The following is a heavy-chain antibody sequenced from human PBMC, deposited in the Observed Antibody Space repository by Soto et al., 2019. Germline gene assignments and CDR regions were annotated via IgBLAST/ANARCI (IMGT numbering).Heavy chain of an antibody. Sequence: EVQLVESGGGLVKPGGSLRLSCAASGFTFSSYTMKWVRQAPGKGLEWVASISSSYYIKYADSVKGRFTISRDNAKNSLYLQMNSLRAEDTAVYYCARGDVVVLTATSNFDYWGQATLVTVSS. J-gene: IGHJ4*02. V-gene: IGHV3-21*01. CDR1: GFTFSSYT. CDR2: ISSSYYI. CDR3: ARGDVVVLTATSNFDY. D-gene: IGHD2-21*02.